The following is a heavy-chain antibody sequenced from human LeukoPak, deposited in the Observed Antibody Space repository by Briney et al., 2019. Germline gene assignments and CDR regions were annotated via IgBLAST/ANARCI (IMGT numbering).Heavy chain of an antibody. CDR1: GGPISSFY. D-gene: IGHD5-12*01. V-gene: IGHV4-59*01. J-gene: IGHJ4*02. CDR2: ISYSGST. CDR3: ASWRGYRGYDYAFDY. Sequence: SETLSLTCTVSGGPISSFYWSWVRQPPGRGLGWVGYISYSGSTNYNPSLKSRVTILLDTSKNHFSLKLTSVTAADTAAYYCASWRGYRGYDYAFDYWGQGTLVTVSS.